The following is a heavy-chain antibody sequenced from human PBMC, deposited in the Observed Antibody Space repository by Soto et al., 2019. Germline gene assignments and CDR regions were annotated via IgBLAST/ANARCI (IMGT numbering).Heavy chain of an antibody. CDR2: IVVGSGNT. Sequence: ASVKVSCKASGFTFTSSAVQWVRQARGQRLEWIGWIVVGSGNTNYAQKFQERVTITRDMSTSTAYMELSSLRSEDTAVYYCAADHSIPGYRSGWLHNWLDHWGQGTLVTVSS. V-gene: IGHV1-58*01. D-gene: IGHD6-19*01. J-gene: IGHJ5*02. CDR3: AADHSIPGYRSGWLHNWLDH. CDR1: GFTFTSSA.